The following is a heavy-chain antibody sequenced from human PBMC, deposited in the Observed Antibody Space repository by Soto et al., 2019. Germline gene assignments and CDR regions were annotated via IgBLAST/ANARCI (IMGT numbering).Heavy chain of an antibody. CDR3: AKNLGYYYDSTGYHFDY. CDR1: GYTFTSYY. V-gene: IGHV1-46*01. J-gene: IGHJ4*02. CDR2: INPSGGST. D-gene: IGHD3-22*01. Sequence: ASVKVSCKASGYTFTSYYMHWVRQAPGQGLEWMGIINPSGGSTSYAQKFQGRVTMTRDTSTSTVYMELSSLRSEDTAVYYCAKNLGYYYDSTGYHFDYWGQGTLVTVSS.